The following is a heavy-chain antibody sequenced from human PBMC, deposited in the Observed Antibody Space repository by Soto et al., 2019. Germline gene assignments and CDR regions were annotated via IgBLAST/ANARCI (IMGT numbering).Heavy chain of an antibody. J-gene: IGHJ6*02. CDR3: ARGVLALDIEVGPGSRYGMDV. CDR1: GGAIKTSSYY. CDR2: IYYSGSS. Sequence: LSLTCTVSGGAIKTSSYYWGWIRQPPGKGLEWIGSIYYSGSSFYNPSLKSRVTILVDTSKNQFSLRLSSVTAADTAVYYCARGVLALDIEVGPGSRYGMDVWGQGTTVTVSS. D-gene: IGHD2-2*01. V-gene: IGHV4-39*07.